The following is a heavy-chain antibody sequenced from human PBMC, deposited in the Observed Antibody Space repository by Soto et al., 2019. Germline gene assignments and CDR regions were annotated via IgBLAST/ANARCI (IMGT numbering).Heavy chain of an antibody. J-gene: IGHJ4*02. CDR2: ISYDGINK. V-gene: IGHV3-30*18. CDR3: AKSVYNWNDGFFDY. D-gene: IGHD1-1*01. Sequence: QVQLVESGGGVVPPGRSLRLSCAASGFTFSSYGMHWVRQAPGKGLEWVAVISYDGINKYYADSVKGRFTISRDNSKTALYLQMNSLRAEGTALYYCAKSVYNWNDGFFDYWGQGTLVTVSS. CDR1: GFTFSSYG.